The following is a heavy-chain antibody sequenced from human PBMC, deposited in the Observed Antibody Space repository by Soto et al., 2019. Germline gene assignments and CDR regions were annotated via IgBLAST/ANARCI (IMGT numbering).Heavy chain of an antibody. CDR2: IYVTGAV. CDR3: ARLRIATNNYKWFDP. J-gene: IGHJ5*02. V-gene: IGHV4-31*03. D-gene: IGHD2-21*01. Sequence: TLSLTFSVSGAALNSGNYYWSWIRQVPGKGLEWIGHIYVTGAVDYNPSLRDRITISQDTSERQFSLNLRLVTAADTAVYYCARLRIATNNYKWFDPWGQGTLVTVSS. CDR1: GAALNSGNYY.